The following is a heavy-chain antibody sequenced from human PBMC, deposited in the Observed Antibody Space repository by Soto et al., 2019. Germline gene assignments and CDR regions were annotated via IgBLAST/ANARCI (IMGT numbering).Heavy chain of an antibody. J-gene: IGHJ4*02. CDR1: GFTFSDYY. D-gene: IGHD5-18*01. CDR2: ISSSGSTL. V-gene: IGHV3-11*01. Sequence: GGSLRLSCAASGFTFSDYYMSWIRQAPGKGLEWVSYISSSGSTLYYADSVKGRFTISRDNAKNSLYLQMNSLRAEDTAVYYCARAGYSYGPLAQGFDYWGQGTLVTVSS. CDR3: ARAGYSYGPLAQGFDY.